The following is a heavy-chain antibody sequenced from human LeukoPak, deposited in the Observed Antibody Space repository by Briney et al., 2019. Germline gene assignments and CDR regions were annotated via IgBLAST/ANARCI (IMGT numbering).Heavy chain of an antibody. V-gene: IGHV4-34*01. J-gene: IGHJ4*02. CDR1: GFTVSSNY. CDR2: INHSGST. CDR3: ARGPKIYYYDSSGYFIY. Sequence: GSLRLSCAASGFTVSSNYMSWVRQAPGKGLEWIGEINHSGSTNYNPSLKSRVTISVDTSKNQFSLKLSSVTAADTAVYYCARGPKIYYYDSSGYFIYWGQGTLVTVSS. D-gene: IGHD3-22*01.